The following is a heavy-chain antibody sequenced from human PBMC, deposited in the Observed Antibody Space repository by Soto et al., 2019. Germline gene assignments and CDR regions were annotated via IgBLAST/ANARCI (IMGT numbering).Heavy chain of an antibody. CDR2: IYPGDSDT. D-gene: IGHD3-22*01. CDR3: ARMDSSGLAIDY. CDR1: GYSFTNYW. V-gene: IGHV5-51*01. J-gene: IGHJ4*02. Sequence: HGESLKISCKGSGYSFTNYWIGWVRQMPGKGLEYMGIIYPGDSDTRYSPSFQGQVTISADKSISTAYLQWSGLKASDTATYYCARMDSSGLAIDYWAQGTLVTVSS.